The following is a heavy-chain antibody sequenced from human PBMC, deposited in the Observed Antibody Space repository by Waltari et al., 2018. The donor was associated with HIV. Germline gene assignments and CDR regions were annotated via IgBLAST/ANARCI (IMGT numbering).Heavy chain of an antibody. V-gene: IGHV4-39*01. CDR3: ARTLNYYDSSGYDY. Sequence: QLQLQESGPGLVKPSETLSLTCTVSGGSISSSRYYWGWLRQPPGKGLEWIGSMYYSGSTYYNPSLKSRVTISVDTSKNQFSLKLSSVTAADTAVYYCARTLNYYDSSGYDYWGQGTLVTVSS. J-gene: IGHJ4*02. D-gene: IGHD3-22*01. CDR2: MYYSGST. CDR1: GGSISSSRYY.